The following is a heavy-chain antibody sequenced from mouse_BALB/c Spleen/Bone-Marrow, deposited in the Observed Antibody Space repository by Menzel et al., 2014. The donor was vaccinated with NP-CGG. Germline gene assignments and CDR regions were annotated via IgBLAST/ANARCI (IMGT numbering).Heavy chain of an antibody. Sequence: VQLQQSGPELVRPGVSVKISCKGSGYTFTDYAMHLVKQSHAKSLEWIGVISTYSGNTNYNQKFKGKATMTVDKSSSTAYMELARLTSEDSAIYYCARGSYYDPAWFAYWGQGTLVTVSA. CDR1: GYTFTDYA. V-gene: IGHV1-67*01. CDR2: ISTYSGNT. D-gene: IGHD2-4*01. CDR3: ARGSYYDPAWFAY. J-gene: IGHJ3*01.